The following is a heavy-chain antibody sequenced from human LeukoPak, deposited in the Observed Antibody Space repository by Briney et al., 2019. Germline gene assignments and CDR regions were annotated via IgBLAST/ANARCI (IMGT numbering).Heavy chain of an antibody. CDR1: GGSITNTNY. CDR3: AREGGPYRPLDY. CDR2: VNLQGST. V-gene: IGHV4-4*02. Sequence: SETLSLTCGVSGGSITNTNYWTWVRPPPRKGLEWIGEVNLQGSTNYNPSLMARVAISVDASENHISLQLTSVPAADTAVYYCAREGGPYRPLDYSGQGTLVTVSS. J-gene: IGHJ4*02.